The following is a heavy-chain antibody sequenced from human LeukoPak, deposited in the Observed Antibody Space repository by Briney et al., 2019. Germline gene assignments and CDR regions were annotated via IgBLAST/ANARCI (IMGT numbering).Heavy chain of an antibody. V-gene: IGHV4-4*02. CDR2: IYHSGST. D-gene: IGHD2-15*01. CDR3: ARDRWDCSGGSCYYY. Sequence: SGTLSLTCAVSGGSISSSNWWSWVRQPPGEGLEWIGEIYHSGSTNYNPSLKSRVTISVDKSKNQFSPKLSSVTAADTAVYYCARDRWDCSGGSCYYYWGQGTLVTVSS. J-gene: IGHJ4*02. CDR1: GGSISSSNW.